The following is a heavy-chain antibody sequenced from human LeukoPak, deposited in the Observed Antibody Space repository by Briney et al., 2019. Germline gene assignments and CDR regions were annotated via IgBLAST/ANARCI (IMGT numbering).Heavy chain of an antibody. CDR1: GGTFSCYA. Sequence: AASVKVSCKASGGTFSCYAISWVRQAPGQGLEWMGGIIPIFGTANYAQKFQGRVTITADESTSTAYMELSSLRSEDTAVYYCARDAHYYDSSGRESNAFDIWGQGTMVTVSS. J-gene: IGHJ3*02. V-gene: IGHV1-69*13. CDR3: ARDAHYYDSSGRESNAFDI. CDR2: IIPIFGTA. D-gene: IGHD3-22*01.